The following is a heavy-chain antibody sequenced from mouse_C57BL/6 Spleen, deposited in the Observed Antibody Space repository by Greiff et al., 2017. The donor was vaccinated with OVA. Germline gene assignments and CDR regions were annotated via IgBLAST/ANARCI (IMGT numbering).Heavy chain of an antibody. CDR3: ASGRGAY. CDR1: GFSLTSYG. V-gene: IGHV2-6*01. J-gene: IGHJ3*01. CDR2: IWGVGST. Sequence: VQGVESGPGLVAPSQSLSITCTVSGFSLTSYGVDWVRQSPGKGLEWLGVIWGVGSTNYNSALKSRLSISKDNSKSQVFLKMNSLQTDDTAMYYCASGRGAYWGQGTLVTVSA.